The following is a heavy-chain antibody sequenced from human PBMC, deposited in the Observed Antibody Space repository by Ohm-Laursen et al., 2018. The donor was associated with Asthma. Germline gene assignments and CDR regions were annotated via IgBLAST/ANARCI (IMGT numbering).Heavy chain of an antibody. CDR2: IIPIFGTA. Sequence: SVKVSCKASGGTFSSYAISWVRQAPGQGLEWMGGIIPIFGTANYAQKFQGRVTITADESTSTAYMELSSLRSEDTAVYYCASVPYYYDSSGYYRGGMDVWGQGTTVTVSS. CDR3: ASVPYYYDSSGYYRGGMDV. J-gene: IGHJ6*02. V-gene: IGHV1-69*13. CDR1: GGTFSSYA. D-gene: IGHD3-22*01.